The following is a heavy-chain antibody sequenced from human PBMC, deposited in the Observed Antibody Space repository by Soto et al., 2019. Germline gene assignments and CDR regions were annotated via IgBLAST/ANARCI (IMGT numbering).Heavy chain of an antibody. CDR1: GFTFSSYS. CDR2: ISSSSSYI. CDR3: ARDTQLISIAARPPPHYYYGMDV. J-gene: IGHJ6*02. V-gene: IGHV3-21*01. D-gene: IGHD6-6*01. Sequence: PGGSLRLSCAASGFTFSSYSMNWVRQAPGKGLEWVSSISSSSSYIYYADSVKGRFTISRDNAKNSLYLQMNSLRAEDTAVYYCARDTQLISIAARPPPHYYYGMDVWGQGTTVTVSS.